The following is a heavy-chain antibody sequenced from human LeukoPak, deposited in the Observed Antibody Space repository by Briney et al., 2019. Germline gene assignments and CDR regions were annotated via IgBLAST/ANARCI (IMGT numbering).Heavy chain of an antibody. CDR1: GGSISSYY. Sequence: SETLSLTCTVSGGSISSYYWSWLRQPQGKGLEWIGYIYYSESTNYNHFLNSRVTISVDTSKNQFSLKLSSVTAADTAVEYCARVIEPYSSYDWGGQGTLVTVSA. J-gene: IGHJ4*02. D-gene: IGHD5-18*01. CDR2: IYYSEST. V-gene: IGHV4-59*01. CDR3: ARVIEPYSSYDW.